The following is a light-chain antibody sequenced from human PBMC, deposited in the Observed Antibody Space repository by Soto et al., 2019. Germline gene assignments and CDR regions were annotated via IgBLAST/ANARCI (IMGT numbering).Light chain of an antibody. CDR3: QTWGSGIPVV. CDR2: LDSDGSH. CDR1: GGHISYA. V-gene: IGLV4-69*01. Sequence: QSVLTQSHSASASLGASVKLTGTLSGGHISYAIAWHQQQPGKGPRYLMKLDSDGSHNKGDGIPDRFSGSSSGAERYLTISSLQSEDEADYYCQTWGSGIPVVFGGGTKLTVL. J-gene: IGLJ2*01.